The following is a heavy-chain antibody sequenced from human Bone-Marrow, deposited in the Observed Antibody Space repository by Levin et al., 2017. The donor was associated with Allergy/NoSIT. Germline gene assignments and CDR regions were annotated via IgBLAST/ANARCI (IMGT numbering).Heavy chain of an antibody. CDR3: AKGGGSGWYQAEWYFDL. CDR2: LNGNGVNT. J-gene: IGHJ2*01. V-gene: IGHV3-23*01. D-gene: IGHD6-19*01. Sequence: ETLSLTCAASGFTFSSYAMTWVRQAPGKGLEWVSALNGNGVNTYYADSVRGRFTISRDNSQNTLYLQMNSLRAEDTAVYFCAKGGGSGWYQAEWYFDLWGRGTLVTVSS. CDR1: GFTFSSYA.